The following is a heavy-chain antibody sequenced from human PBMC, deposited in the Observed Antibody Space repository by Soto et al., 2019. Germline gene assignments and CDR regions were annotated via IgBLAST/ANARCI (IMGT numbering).Heavy chain of an antibody. V-gene: IGHV3-23*01. CDR2: ISGSGGST. J-gene: IGHJ4*02. D-gene: IGHD3-10*01. CDR1: GFTFSSYA. CDR3: AKRSGTNYYGSGSYYFDY. Sequence: GSLRLSCAASGFTFSSYAMSWVRQAPGKGLEWVSAISGSGGSTYYADSVKGRFTISRDNSKNTLYLQMNSLRAEDTAVYYCAKRSGTNYYGSGSYYFDYWGQGTLVTVSS.